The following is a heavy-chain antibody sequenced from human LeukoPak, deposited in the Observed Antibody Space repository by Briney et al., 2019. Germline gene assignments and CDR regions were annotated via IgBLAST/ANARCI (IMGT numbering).Heavy chain of an antibody. CDR1: GGSINSYY. D-gene: IGHD2-2*01. Sequence: PSETLSLTCTVSGGSINSYYWGWIRQPPGKGLELVGHIYYTGTTFYNPSLNSRITITLDTSRNQFSLRLTSVIAADTAVYYCARFSWGCSTASCYLTNWGQGTLVTVSS. J-gene: IGHJ1*01. CDR3: ARFSWGCSTASCYLTN. CDR2: IYYTGTT. V-gene: IGHV4-59*01.